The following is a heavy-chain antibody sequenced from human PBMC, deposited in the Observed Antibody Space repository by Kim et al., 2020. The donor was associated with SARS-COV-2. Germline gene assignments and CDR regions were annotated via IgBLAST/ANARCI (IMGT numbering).Heavy chain of an antibody. J-gene: IGHJ4*02. CDR1: RGSISNYY. Sequence: SETLSLTCTVSRGSISNYYWSWIRQPPGKGLEWIGFVYYIGSTNYNPSLKSRVTISVDTSKNQFSLKLRSVTAADTAVYYCARHVSSSWLFDYWGQGILVTFSS. CDR3: ARHVSSSWLFDY. V-gene: IGHV4-59*08. D-gene: IGHD6-13*01. CDR2: VYYIGST.